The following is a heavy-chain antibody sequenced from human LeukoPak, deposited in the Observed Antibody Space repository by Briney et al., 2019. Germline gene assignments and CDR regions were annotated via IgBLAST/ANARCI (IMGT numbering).Heavy chain of an antibody. D-gene: IGHD4-17*01. CDR2: IYPSGNT. Sequence: SETLSLTCTVSGGSIISSSYYWSWIRQPAGKGLEWIGHIYPSGNTNYNPSLKSRVTISVDTSKNQFSLKLSSVTAADTAVYYCASFEHRTTVTTFSFDYWVQGTLVTVSS. CDR3: ASFEHRTTVTTFSFDY. J-gene: IGHJ4*02. V-gene: IGHV4-61*09. CDR1: GGSIISSSYY.